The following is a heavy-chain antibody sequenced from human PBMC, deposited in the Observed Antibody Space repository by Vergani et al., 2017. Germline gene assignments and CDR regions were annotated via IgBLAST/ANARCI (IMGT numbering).Heavy chain of an antibody. CDR1: GSTWSNYD. Sequence: QVQLVESGGGVVQRGGSLRLSCATAGSTWSNYDMQWIRQGPGKGLEFVAFIQFDGSNQYYADSVKGRFTLSRDFSKNTLYLQMNSLRTDDTATYYCAKHFRGWGIDYWGQGTQVIVSS. CDR3: AKHFRGWGIDY. CDR2: IQFDGSNQ. J-gene: IGHJ4*02. D-gene: IGHD3-16*01. V-gene: IGHV3-30*02.